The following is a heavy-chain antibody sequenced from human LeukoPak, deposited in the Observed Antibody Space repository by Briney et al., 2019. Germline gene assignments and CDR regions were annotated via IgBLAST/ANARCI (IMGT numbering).Heavy chain of an antibody. CDR1: GFTFSSYA. V-gene: IGHV3-23*01. CDR2: ISGSGGST. D-gene: IGHD5-12*01. CDR3: ARGRRYSGYGVWEFDY. J-gene: IGHJ4*02. Sequence: PGGSLRLSCAASGFTFSSYAMSWVRQAPGKGLEWVSAISGSGGSTYYADSVKGRFTISRDNSKNTLYLQMYSLRAEDTAVYYCARGRRYSGYGVWEFDYWGQGTLVTVSS.